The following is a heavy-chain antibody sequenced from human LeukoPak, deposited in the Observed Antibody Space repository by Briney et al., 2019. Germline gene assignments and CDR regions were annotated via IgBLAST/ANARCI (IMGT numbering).Heavy chain of an antibody. CDR1: GFTVSSNY. D-gene: IGHD6-19*01. V-gene: IGHV3-66*01. J-gene: IGHJ4*02. CDR2: IYSGGST. Sequence: PGGSLRLSCAASGFTVSSNYMSWVRQAPGKGLEWVSVIYSGGSTYYADSVKGRFTISRDNSKNTLYLQMNSLRAEDTAVYYCAKEGRYSSGWYYCDYWGQGNLVTVSS. CDR3: AKEGRYSSGWYYCDY.